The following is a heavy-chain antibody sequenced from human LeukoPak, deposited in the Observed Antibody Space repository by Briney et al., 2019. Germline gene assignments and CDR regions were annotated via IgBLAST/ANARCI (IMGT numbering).Heavy chain of an antibody. J-gene: IGHJ4*02. CDR3: AKGYYYDSSALGAPLFDY. D-gene: IGHD3-22*01. CDR2: ISWNSGSI. Sequence: PGGSLRLSCAASGYTFSSYAMSWVRQAPGKGLEWVSGISWNSGSIGYADSVKGRFTISRDNAKNSLYLQMNSLRAEDTALYYCAKGYYYDSSALGAPLFDYWGQGTLVTVSS. CDR1: GYTFSSYA. V-gene: IGHV3-9*01.